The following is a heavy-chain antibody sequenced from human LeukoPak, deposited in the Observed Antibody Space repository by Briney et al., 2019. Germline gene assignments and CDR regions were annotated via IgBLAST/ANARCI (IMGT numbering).Heavy chain of an antibody. CDR3: AKRRPYDSSSYPYYFDY. CDR2: ISGSGGST. CDR1: GFTFSSYA. D-gene: IGHD3-22*01. V-gene: IGHV3-23*01. J-gene: IGHJ4*02. Sequence: GGSLRLSCAASGFTFSSYAMSWVRQAPGKGLEWVSAISGSGGSTYYADSVKGRFTISRDNSKNTLYLQMNSLRAEDTAVYYCAKRRPYDSSSYPYYFDYWGQGTLVTVSS.